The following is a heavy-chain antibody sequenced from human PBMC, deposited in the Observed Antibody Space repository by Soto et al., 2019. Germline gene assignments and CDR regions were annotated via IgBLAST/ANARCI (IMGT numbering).Heavy chain of an antibody. V-gene: IGHV3-30-3*01. Sequence: PGGSLRLSWAASAITFSSYAMHWVRQAPGKGLEWVAVISYDGGNKYYADSVKGRFTISRDNSKNTLYLQMDSLRAEDTAVYYCARVPTPHLLHGAPVDYWGQGTLVTVSS. CDR1: AITFSSYA. J-gene: IGHJ4*02. D-gene: IGHD3-22*01. CDR2: ISYDGGNK. CDR3: ARVPTPHLLHGAPVDY.